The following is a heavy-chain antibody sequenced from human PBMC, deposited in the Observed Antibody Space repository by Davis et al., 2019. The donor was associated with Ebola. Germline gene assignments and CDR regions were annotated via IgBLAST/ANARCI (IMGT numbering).Heavy chain of an antibody. CDR2: INPNSGDT. CDR3: SRDRVCSGATCYAYFDF. D-gene: IGHD2-15*01. V-gene: IGHV1-2*04. CDR1: GYTFTGYY. J-gene: IGHJ4*02. Sequence: SVQVSCQASGYTFTGYYIHWVRQAPGQGLEWMGWINPNSGDTKYSQKFQGWVTITRDTPISTAYMELNRPTCDDTAVDYCSRDRVCSGATCYAYFDFWGQGTLVTVSS.